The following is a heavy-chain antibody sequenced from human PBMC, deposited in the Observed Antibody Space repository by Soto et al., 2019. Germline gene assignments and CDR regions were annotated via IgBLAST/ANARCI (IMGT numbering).Heavy chain of an antibody. D-gene: IGHD2-15*01. J-gene: IGHJ2*01. CDR3: AKDLEYCSGGSCYKSSYWYFDL. CDR2: ISGSGGRT. CDR1: SFTFSSYV. Sequence: GGSLRLSCAASSFTFSSYVMSWVRQAPGKGLEWVSAISGSGGRTYHADSVKGRFTISRDNSKNTLYLQMNSLRVEDTAVYYCAKDLEYCSGGSCYKSSYWYFDLWGRGTLVTVSS. V-gene: IGHV3-23*01.